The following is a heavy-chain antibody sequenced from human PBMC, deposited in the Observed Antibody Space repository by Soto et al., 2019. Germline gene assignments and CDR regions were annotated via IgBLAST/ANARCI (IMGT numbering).Heavy chain of an antibody. CDR1: GFTFSSYG. D-gene: IGHD5-12*01. CDR2: ISYDGRNK. CDR3: ARDQDIVAPTRTGYYYYGMDV. Sequence: QVQLVESGGGVVQPGRSLRLSCAASGFTFSSYGMHWVRQAPGKGLEWVAVISYDGRNKYYAESMKGRFTISRDNSKNTLLMQMNSLRADDTAVYYCARDQDIVAPTRTGYYYYGMDVWGQGTTVTVSS. V-gene: IGHV3-30*03. J-gene: IGHJ6*02.